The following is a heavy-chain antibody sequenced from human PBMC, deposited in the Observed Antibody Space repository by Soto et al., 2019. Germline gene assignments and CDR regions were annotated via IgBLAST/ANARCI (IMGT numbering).Heavy chain of an antibody. CDR3: ARTTGYYDSSGYYYFDY. CDR1: GGSISSGGYS. Sequence: SETLSLTCAVSGGSISSGGYSLGWIRQPPGKGLEWIGYIYHSVSTYYNPSLKSRVTISVDRSKNQFSLRLSSVTAADTAVYYCARTTGYYDSSGYYYFDYWGQGTLVTVSS. D-gene: IGHD3-22*01. CDR2: IYHSVST. J-gene: IGHJ4*02. V-gene: IGHV4-30-2*01.